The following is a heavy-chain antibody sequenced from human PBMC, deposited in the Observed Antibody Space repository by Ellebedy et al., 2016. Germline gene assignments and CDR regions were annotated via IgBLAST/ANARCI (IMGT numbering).Heavy chain of an antibody. J-gene: IGHJ3*02. V-gene: IGHV3-53*04. D-gene: IGHD5-24*01. Sequence: GESLKISXAASGFFVTDSYMSWVRQAPGKGLEWVAAIYRGGSTFYADSVAGRFTISRHKSKNTLSLQMKSLRPEDTAVYFCAKVEAAIMEDAFDIWGQGTMVTVSS. CDR1: GFFVTDSY. CDR3: AKVEAAIMEDAFDI. CDR2: IYRGGST.